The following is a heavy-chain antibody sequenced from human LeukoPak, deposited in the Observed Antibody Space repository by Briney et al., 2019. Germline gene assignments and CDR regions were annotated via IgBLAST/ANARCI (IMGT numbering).Heavy chain of an antibody. J-gene: IGHJ4*02. CDR3: ARDVAAAGTRTDGFDY. CDR1: GGSISSGSYY. V-gene: IGHV4-61*09. Sequence: SETLSLACTVSGGSISSGSYYWSWIRQPAGKGLEGIGHIYTSGGTNYNPSLKSRVTISVDTSKNQFSLKLSSVSAADTAVYYCARDVAAAGTRTDGFDYWGQGTLVTVSS. D-gene: IGHD6-13*01. CDR2: IYTSGGT.